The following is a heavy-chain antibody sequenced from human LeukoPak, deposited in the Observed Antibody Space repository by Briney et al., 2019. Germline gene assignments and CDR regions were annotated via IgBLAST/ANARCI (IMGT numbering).Heavy chain of an antibody. CDR3: AKAYDFWSGYFFDY. CDR1: GFTFDDYA. Sequence: GGSLRLSCAASGFTFDDYAMHWVRQAPGKGLEWVSGISWNSGSIGYADSVKGRFTISRDNAKNSLYLQMNSLRAEDTAVYYCAKAYDFWSGYFFDYWGQGTLVTVSS. D-gene: IGHD3-3*01. V-gene: IGHV3-9*01. J-gene: IGHJ4*02. CDR2: ISWNSGSI.